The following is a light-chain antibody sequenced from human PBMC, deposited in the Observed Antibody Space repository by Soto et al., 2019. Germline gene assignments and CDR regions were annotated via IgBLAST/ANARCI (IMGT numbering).Light chain of an antibody. CDR1: QSVSSN. Sequence: EIVMTQSPATLSVSPGERATLSCKASQSVSSNLAWYQQRPGQAPRLHMYGASTRATGIPARFSGSGSGTEFTLTISSLQSEDFAIYYCQQYNNWPPWTFGQGTKVDIK. CDR3: QQYNNWPPWT. CDR2: GAS. V-gene: IGKV3-15*01. J-gene: IGKJ1*01.